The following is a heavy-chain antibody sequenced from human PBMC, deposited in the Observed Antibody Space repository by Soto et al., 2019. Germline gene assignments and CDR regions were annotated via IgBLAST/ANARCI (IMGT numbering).Heavy chain of an antibody. CDR3: ARDRGSSPGWMRFDP. D-gene: IGHD6-13*01. Sequence: GGSLRLSCAASGFTFSSYAMHWVRQAPGKGLEWVAVISYDGSNKYYADSVKGRFTISRDNSKNTLYLQMNSLRAEDTAVYYCARDRGSSPGWMRFDPWGQGTLVTVSS. J-gene: IGHJ5*02. CDR2: ISYDGSNK. CDR1: GFTFSSYA. V-gene: IGHV3-30-3*01.